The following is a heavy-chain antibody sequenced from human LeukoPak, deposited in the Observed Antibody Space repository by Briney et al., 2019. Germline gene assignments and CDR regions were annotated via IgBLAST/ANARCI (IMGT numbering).Heavy chain of an antibody. D-gene: IGHD6-13*01. CDR1: GFTFSSYG. V-gene: IGHV3-23*01. CDR2: ISGSGGST. J-gene: IGHJ6*03. CDR3: ARDSSSWSRRYYYYMDV. Sequence: GGTLRLSCAASGFTFSSYGMSWVRQAPGKGLEWVSAISGSGGSTYYADSVKGRFTISRDNSKNTLYLQMNSLRAEDTAVYYCARDSSSWSRRYYYYMDVWGKGTTVTVSS.